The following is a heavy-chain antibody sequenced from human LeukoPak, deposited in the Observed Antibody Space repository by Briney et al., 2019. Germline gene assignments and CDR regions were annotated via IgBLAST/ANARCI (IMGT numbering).Heavy chain of an antibody. CDR3: VKVAKYYYGSETYYFFEH. CDR1: GFTFSSYE. CDR2: IKPDGSDK. J-gene: IGHJ4*02. D-gene: IGHD3-10*01. Sequence: GGSLRLSCAASGFTFSSYEMNWVRQAPGKGLEWVANIKPDGSDKYYVDSVRGRFTISRDNAKNSLDLQMNSLRVEDTGIYYCVKVAKYYYGSETYYFFEHWGQGTPVTASS. V-gene: IGHV3-7*01.